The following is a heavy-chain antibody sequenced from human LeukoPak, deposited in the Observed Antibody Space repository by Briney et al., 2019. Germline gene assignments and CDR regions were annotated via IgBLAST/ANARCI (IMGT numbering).Heavy chain of an antibody. J-gene: IGHJ4*02. CDR2: IIPIFGTA. V-gene: IGHV1-69*05. D-gene: IGHD1-26*01. CDR3: ARTGKWELGDFDY. CDR1: GYTFTSYG. Sequence: SVKVSCKASGYTFTSYGISWVRQAPGQGLEWMGGIIPIFGTANYAQKFQGRVTITTDESTSTAYMELSSLRSDDTAVYYCARTGKWELGDFDYWGQGTLVTVS.